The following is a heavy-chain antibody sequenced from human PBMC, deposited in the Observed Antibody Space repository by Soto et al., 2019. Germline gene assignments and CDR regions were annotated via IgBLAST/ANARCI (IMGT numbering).Heavy chain of an antibody. CDR2: SSHDGNNK. CDR3: ARASGHIYATLHGPFDH. CDR1: GFTFNRHP. Sequence: QVQLVESGGGVVQPGRSLRLSCAASGFTFNRHPLHWVRQAPGKGLEWLAVSSHDGNNKDYADSVKGRFTISRDNSMNMLYLQMHGLRTEDTAIFYCARASGHIYATLHGPFDHWGQGALVTVSS. V-gene: IGHV3-30-3*01. J-gene: IGHJ4*02. D-gene: IGHD2-8*01.